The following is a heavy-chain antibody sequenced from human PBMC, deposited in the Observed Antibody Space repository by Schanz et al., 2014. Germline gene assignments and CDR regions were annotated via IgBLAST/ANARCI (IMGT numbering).Heavy chain of an antibody. D-gene: IGHD3-9*01. V-gene: IGHV3-64*01. CDR1: GFTFRGHA. CDR3: ARDRYGYYNAPDAFDV. J-gene: IGHJ3*01. Sequence: VQLVESGGGVVQPGTSLRLSCAASGFTFRGHAMHWVRQAPGKGLEYVSAISSNGGSTYYANSVRGRFTISRDNSKNTLYLQMGSLREEDMAVYYCARDRYGYYNAPDAFDVWGQGTMVTVSS. CDR2: ISSNGGST.